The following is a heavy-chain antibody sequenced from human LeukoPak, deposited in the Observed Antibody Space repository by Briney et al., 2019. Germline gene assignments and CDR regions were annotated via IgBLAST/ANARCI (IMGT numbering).Heavy chain of an antibody. V-gene: IGHV4-4*09. J-gene: IGHJ4*02. CDR1: AASISNYY. CDR2: ISTSGST. D-gene: IGHD3-22*01. Sequence: SETLSLTCAVSAASISNYYWSWIRHAPGKGLEWIGYISTSGSTNYNPSLKSRVSISLDTSKNRFSLNLNFVTAADTAVYYCASPRSGYRYTFDYWGQGALVTVSS. CDR3: ASPRSGYRYTFDY.